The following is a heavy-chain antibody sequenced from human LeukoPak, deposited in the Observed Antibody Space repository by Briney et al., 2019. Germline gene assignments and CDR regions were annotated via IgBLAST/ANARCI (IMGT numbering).Heavy chain of an antibody. CDR3: ARDHGSSIAARRGGYYFDY. CDR1: GFTFSSYS. V-gene: IGHV3-48*01. Sequence: QPGGSLRLSCAASGFTFSSYSMNWVRQAPGKGLEWVSYISSSSSTIYYADSVKGRFTISRDNAKNSLYLQMNSLRAEDTAVYYCARDHGSSIAARRGGYYFDYWGQGTLVTVSS. J-gene: IGHJ4*02. D-gene: IGHD6-6*01. CDR2: ISSSSSTI.